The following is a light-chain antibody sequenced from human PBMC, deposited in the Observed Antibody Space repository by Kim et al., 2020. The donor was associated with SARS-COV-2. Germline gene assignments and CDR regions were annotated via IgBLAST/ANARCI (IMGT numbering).Light chain of an antibody. Sequence: ELTQPPSASGTPGQRVTISCSGSSSNIGSNTVNWYQQLPGTAPKLLIYSYNQRPSGVPDRFSGSKSGTSASLDISGLQSEDEADYYCATWDDSLNGVVIGGGTQLTVL. CDR2: SYN. CDR3: ATWDDSLNGVV. J-gene: IGLJ2*01. V-gene: IGLV1-44*01. CDR1: SSNIGSNT.